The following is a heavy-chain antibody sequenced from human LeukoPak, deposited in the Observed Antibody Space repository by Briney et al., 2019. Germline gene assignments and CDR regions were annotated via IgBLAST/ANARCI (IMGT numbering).Heavy chain of an antibody. D-gene: IGHD3-22*01. V-gene: IGHV1-8*01. J-gene: IGHJ3*02. CDR2: MNPNSGNT. Sequence: ASVKVSCKASGYTFTSYDINWVRQAPGQGLEWMGWMNPNSGNTGCAQKFQGRVTMTRNTSISTAYMELSSLRSEDAAVYYCARFYYDSSGYYPDAFDIWGQGTMVTVSS. CDR1: GYTFTSYD. CDR3: ARFYYDSSGYYPDAFDI.